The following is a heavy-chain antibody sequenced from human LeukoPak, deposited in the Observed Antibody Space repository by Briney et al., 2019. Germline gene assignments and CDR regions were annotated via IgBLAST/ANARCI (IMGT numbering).Heavy chain of an antibody. CDR3: AKGIAVAGSFKDY. V-gene: IGHV3-30*02. D-gene: IGHD6-19*01. CDR2: IRYDGSNK. Sequence: PGGSLRLSCAASGFTLSSYGMHWVRQAPGKGLEWVAFIRYDGSNKYYADSVKGRFTISRDNSKNTLYLQMNSLRAEDTAVYYCAKGIAVAGSFKDYWGQGTLVTVSS. CDR1: GFTLSSYG. J-gene: IGHJ4*02.